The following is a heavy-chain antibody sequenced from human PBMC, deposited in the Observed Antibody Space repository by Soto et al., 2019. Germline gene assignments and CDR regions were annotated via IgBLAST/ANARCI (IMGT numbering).Heavy chain of an antibody. CDR1: GCTFTSYG. CDR3: ARGRSVDTAMGDFDY. CDR2: ISAYNGNT. Sequence: GASVKVSCKASGCTFTSYGISWVRQAPGQGLEWMGWISAYNGNTNYAQKLQGRVTMTTDTSTSTAYMELRSLRSDDTAVYYCARGRSVDTAMGDFDYWGQGTLVTVSS. D-gene: IGHD5-18*01. V-gene: IGHV1-18*01. J-gene: IGHJ4*02.